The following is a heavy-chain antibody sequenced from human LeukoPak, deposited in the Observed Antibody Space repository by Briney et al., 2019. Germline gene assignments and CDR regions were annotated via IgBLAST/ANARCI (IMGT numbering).Heavy chain of an antibody. V-gene: IGHV3-33*01. Sequence: GGSLRLSCAASGFTFSSYGMHWVRPAPGKGLEEVAVISYDGSNKYYADSVKGRFTISRDNSTNTLYLRMNSLRAEDTAVYYCARHVSLGIAVPGRLPFDYWGQGTLVTVSS. CDR1: GFTFSSYG. D-gene: IGHD6-19*01. CDR3: ARHVSLGIAVPGRLPFDY. J-gene: IGHJ4*02. CDR2: ISYDGSNK.